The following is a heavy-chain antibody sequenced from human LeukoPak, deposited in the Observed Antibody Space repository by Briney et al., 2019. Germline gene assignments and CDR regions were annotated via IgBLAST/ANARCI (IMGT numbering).Heavy chain of an antibody. CDR2: INPSGGST. CDR1: GYTFTSFY. Sequence: ASVKVSCKASGYTFTSFYMHWVRQAPGQGLEWVGIINPSGGSTTCAQTFQGRVTLTRDMSTSTVYMELGSLRSDDTAVYYCARRGYCSGTSCNFDYWGQGTLVTVSS. V-gene: IGHV1-46*01. J-gene: IGHJ4*02. CDR3: ARRGYCSGTSCNFDY. D-gene: IGHD2-2*01.